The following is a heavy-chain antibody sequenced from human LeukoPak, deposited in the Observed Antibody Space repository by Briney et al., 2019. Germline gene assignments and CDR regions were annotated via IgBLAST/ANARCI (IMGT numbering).Heavy chain of an antibody. CDR3: ARDRGGVLGYCSSTSCYVLDY. J-gene: IGHJ4*02. Sequence: ASVKVSCKASGYTFTSYGISWVRQAPGQGLEWMGWISAYNGNTNYAQKLQGGVTMTTDTSTSTAYMELRSLRSDDTAVYYCARDRGGVLGYCSSTSCYVLDYWGQGTLVTVSS. CDR1: GYTFTSYG. D-gene: IGHD2-2*01. CDR2: ISAYNGNT. V-gene: IGHV1-18*01.